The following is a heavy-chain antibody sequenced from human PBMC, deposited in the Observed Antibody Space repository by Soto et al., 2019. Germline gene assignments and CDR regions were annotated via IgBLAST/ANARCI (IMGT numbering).Heavy chain of an antibody. D-gene: IGHD2-21*01. J-gene: IGHJ5*02. CDR2: IHPDDSDT. Sequence: GESLKISCKGSGYSFTTYWIGWVRQTPGKGLEWIGIIHPDDSDTTYNPSFQGQVTISADKSITTAYLQWSSLKASDTAIYYCAVSNAIPYNWSDPWGQGTLVTASS. V-gene: IGHV5-51*01. CDR3: AVSNAIPYNWSDP. CDR1: GYSFTTYW.